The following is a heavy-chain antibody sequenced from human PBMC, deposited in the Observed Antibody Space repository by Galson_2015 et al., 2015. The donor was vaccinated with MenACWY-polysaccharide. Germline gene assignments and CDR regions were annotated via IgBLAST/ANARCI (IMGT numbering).Heavy chain of an antibody. CDR2: IKPDESDK. CDR1: GFTFSNYW. CDR3: ARLFGGVTTYDY. Sequence: SLRLSCAASGFTFSNYWMSWVSQAPGKGLEWVASIKPDESDKYYVDSVKGRFIISRDNAQNSLFLQMSNLRAEDTAVYYCARLFGGVTTYDYWGQGTLVTVSS. D-gene: IGHD3-16*01. V-gene: IGHV3-7*01. J-gene: IGHJ4*02.